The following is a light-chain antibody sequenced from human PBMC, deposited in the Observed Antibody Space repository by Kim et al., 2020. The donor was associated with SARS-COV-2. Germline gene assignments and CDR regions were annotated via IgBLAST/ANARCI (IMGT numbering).Light chain of an antibody. CDR3: QQDYNLLYT. V-gene: IGKV3D-7*01. J-gene: IGKJ2*01. CDR1: QGGSSSY. CDR2: GAS. Sequence: PGERVTLSCRASQGGSSSYLTWYQQKPGQAPRLLIYGASTRATGIPARFSGSGSGTDFTLTISSLQPEDFAVYYCQQDYNLLYTFGQGTKLEI.